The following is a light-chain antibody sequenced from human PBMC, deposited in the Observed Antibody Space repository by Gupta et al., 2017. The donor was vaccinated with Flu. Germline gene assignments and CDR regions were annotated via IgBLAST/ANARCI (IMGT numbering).Light chain of an antibody. CDR1: QSISSW. Sequence: DIQMTQSPYTLSSSVGDRVTITCRASQSISSWLAWYQQKPGKAPKLLIYKASSLESGVPSRFSGSGSGTEFTLTISSLQPDDFATYYCQQYNSYSPWPFGQGTRVEIK. CDR3: QQYNSYSPWP. CDR2: KAS. J-gene: IGKJ1*01. V-gene: IGKV1-5*03.